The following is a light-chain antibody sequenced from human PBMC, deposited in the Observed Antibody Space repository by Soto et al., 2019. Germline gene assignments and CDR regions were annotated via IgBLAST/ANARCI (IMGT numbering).Light chain of an antibody. CDR1: QSITGW. CDR3: QQYNSYSWT. CDR2: KAS. Sequence: DIQMTQSPCTLSASVGDRVTITCRASQSITGWLAWFQQKPGKAPKLLISKASNLESGVPSRFSGSGSGTEFTLTISSLQPDDFATYYCQQYNSYSWTFGQGTKVDIK. J-gene: IGKJ1*01. V-gene: IGKV1-5*03.